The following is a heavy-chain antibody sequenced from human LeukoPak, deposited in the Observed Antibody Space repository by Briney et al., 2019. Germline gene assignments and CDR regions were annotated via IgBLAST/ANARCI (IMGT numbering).Heavy chain of an antibody. V-gene: IGHV4-39*01. D-gene: IGHD6-13*01. CDR2: IYYSGST. J-gene: IGHJ2*01. CDR1: GGSISSSSYY. Sequence: PSETLSLTCAVSGGSISSSSYYWGWIHQPPGKGLEWIGSIYYSGSTYYNPSLKSRVTISVDTSKDQFSLKLSSVTAADTAVYYCARAAYSSTWYSRYFDLWGRGTLVTVSS. CDR3: ARAAYSSTWYSRYFDL.